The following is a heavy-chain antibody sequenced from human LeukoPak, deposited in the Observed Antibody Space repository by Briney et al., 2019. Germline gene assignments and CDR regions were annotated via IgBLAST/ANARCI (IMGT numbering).Heavy chain of an antibody. J-gene: IGHJ6*03. D-gene: IGHD3-16*01. CDR2: IYTSGST. Sequence: ASETLSLTCTVSGGSISSYYWSRIRQPAGKGLEWIGRIYTSGSTNYNPSLKSRVTMSVDTSKNQFSLKLSSVTAADTAVYYCARAYPTPPFAGPADYYYYYMDVWGKGTTVTVSS. V-gene: IGHV4-4*07. CDR1: GGSISSYY. CDR3: ARAYPTPPFAGPADYYYYYMDV.